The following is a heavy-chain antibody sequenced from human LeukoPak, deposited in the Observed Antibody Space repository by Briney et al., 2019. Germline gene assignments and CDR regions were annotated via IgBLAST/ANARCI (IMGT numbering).Heavy chain of an antibody. CDR3: AREGRYFDWLLYDY. D-gene: IGHD3-9*01. V-gene: IGHV4-59*01. CDR2: IYHSGST. J-gene: IGHJ4*02. CDR1: GGSISSYY. Sequence: SETLSLTCTVSGGSISSYYWSWIRQPPGKGLEWIGYIYHSGSTNYNPSLKSRVTISVDTSKNQFSLKLSSVTAADTAVYYCAREGRYFDWLLYDYWGQGTLVTVSS.